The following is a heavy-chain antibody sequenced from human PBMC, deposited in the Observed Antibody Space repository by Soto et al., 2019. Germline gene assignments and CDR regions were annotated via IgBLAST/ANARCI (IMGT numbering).Heavy chain of an antibody. J-gene: IGHJ4*02. Sequence: QVQLQESGPGLVKPSQTLSLTCTVSGASITSGGYFWTWIRQHPGKGLEWIGYIYYSGSTYYNPSLMSRVTMSVDTSKKQFSLKLSSATAADTAMYYSARFAGATSDFWGQGTLVTVSS. CDR3: ARFAGATSDF. V-gene: IGHV4-31*03. CDR2: IYYSGST. CDR1: GASITSGGYF. D-gene: IGHD3-10*01.